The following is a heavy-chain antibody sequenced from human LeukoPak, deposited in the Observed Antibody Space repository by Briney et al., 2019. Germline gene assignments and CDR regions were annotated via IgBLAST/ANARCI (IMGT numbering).Heavy chain of an antibody. V-gene: IGHV1-69*13. CDR2: IIPIFGTA. Sequence: GASVKVSCKASGGTFSSYAISWVRQAPGQGLEWMGGIIPIFGTANYAQKFQGRATITADESTSTAYMELSSLRSEDTAVYYCARDGISSLRYYYGMDVWGQGTTVTVSS. J-gene: IGHJ6*02. D-gene: IGHD3-3*02. CDR3: ARDGISSLRYYYGMDV. CDR1: GGTFSSYA.